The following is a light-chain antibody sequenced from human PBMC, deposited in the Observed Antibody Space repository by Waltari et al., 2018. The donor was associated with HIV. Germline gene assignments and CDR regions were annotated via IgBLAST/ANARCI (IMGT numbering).Light chain of an antibody. CDR3: SSYTATTAIL. CDR2: EVT. CDR1: NSDVGGYGY. V-gene: IGLV2-14*01. Sequence: QSVLTQPASVSGSPGQSITISCTGTNSDVGGYGYVSWYQQHPRKAPKLLISEVTHRPSGMSSRFYGSKSGNTASMTISGLQAEDEADYYCSSYTATTAILFGGGTKVTVL. J-gene: IGLJ3*02.